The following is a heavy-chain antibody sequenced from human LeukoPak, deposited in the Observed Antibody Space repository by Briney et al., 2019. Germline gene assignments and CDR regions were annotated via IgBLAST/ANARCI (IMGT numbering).Heavy chain of an antibody. D-gene: IGHD2-21*02. J-gene: IGHJ5*02. CDR3: ARDSPGIVVVTAIPWWFDP. CDR1: GGSFSGYY. V-gene: IGHV4-34*01. Sequence: SETLSLTCAVYGGSFSGYYWSWIRQPPGKGLEWIGEINHSGSTNYNPSLKSRVTISVDTSKNQFSLKLSSVTAADTAVYYCARDSPGIVVVTAIPWWFDPWGQGTLVTVSS. CDR2: INHSGST.